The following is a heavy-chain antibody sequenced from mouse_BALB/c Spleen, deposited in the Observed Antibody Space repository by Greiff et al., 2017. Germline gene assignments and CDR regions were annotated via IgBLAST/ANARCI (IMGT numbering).Heavy chain of an antibody. CDR1: GFTFSSYA. CDR3: ARGGGSPYYCDY. V-gene: IGHV5-9-4*01. Sequence: EVMLVESGGGLVKPGGSLKLSCAASGFTFSSYAMSWVRQSPEKRLEWVAEISSGGSYTYYPDTVTGRFTISRDNAKNTLYLEMSSLRSEDTAMYYCARGGGSPYYCDYWGQGTTLTVSS. CDR2: ISSGGSYT. J-gene: IGHJ2*01.